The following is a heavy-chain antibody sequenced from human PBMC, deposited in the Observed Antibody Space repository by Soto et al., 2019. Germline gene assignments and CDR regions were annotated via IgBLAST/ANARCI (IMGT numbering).Heavy chain of an antibody. CDR3: AVGYYGSSGYYSRYYYGLDV. Sequence: GGSLRLSCVASGFTFDSYSMTWVRLTPGKGLEWVSSISGSGAMTYHADSVKGRFTVSRDNSKNTLFLQMNSLRAEETAVYYCAVGYYGSSGYYSRYYYGLDVLAQGTTVTVSS. J-gene: IGHJ6*02. D-gene: IGHD3-22*01. V-gene: IGHV3-23*01. CDR1: GFTFDSYS. CDR2: ISGSGAMT.